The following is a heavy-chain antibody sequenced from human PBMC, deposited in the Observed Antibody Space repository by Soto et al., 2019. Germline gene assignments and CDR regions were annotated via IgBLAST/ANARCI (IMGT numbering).Heavy chain of an antibody. Sequence: ASVKVSCKASGYTFTSYYMHWVRQAPGQGLEWMGIINPSGGSTSYAQKFQGRVNMTRDTSTSTVYMELSSLRSEDTAVYYCARCYVRDSSGYHSSTYCYYGMDVWGKGTTVTVSS. CDR3: ARCYVRDSSGYHSSTYCYYGMDV. CDR2: INPSGGST. V-gene: IGHV1-46*01. CDR1: GYTFTSYY. D-gene: IGHD3-22*01. J-gene: IGHJ6*04.